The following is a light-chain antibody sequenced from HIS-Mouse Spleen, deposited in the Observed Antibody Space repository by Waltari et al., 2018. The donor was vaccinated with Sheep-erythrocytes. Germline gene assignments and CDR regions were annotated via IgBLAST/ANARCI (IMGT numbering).Light chain of an antibody. CDR3: QQYNSYSTWT. J-gene: IGKJ1*01. Sequence: IQMTQSPSSLSASVGDRVTITCRASQGIRNDLGWYQQKPGKAPKLLIYAASSLQSGVPSRFSGSGSGTEFTLTISSLQPDDFATYYCQQYNSYSTWTFGQGTKVEIK. CDR1: QGIRND. V-gene: IGKV1-17*01. CDR2: AAS.